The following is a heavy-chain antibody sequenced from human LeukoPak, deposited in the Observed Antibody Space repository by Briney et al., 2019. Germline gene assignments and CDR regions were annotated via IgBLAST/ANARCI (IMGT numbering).Heavy chain of an antibody. V-gene: IGHV3-21*01. CDR1: GFPFSSYE. CDR2: ISSSSSYI. CDR3: ARDLRMVRGVYPFDI. Sequence: GGSLRLSCAASGFPFSSYEMNWVRQAPGRGLEWVSSISSSSSYIYYADSVKGRFTISRDNAKNSLYLQMNSLRAEDTAVYYCARDLRMVRGVYPFDIWGQGTMVTVSS. J-gene: IGHJ3*02. D-gene: IGHD3-10*01.